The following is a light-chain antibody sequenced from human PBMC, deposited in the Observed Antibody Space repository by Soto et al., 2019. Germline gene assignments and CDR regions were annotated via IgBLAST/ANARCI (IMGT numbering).Light chain of an antibody. Sequence: DIPMTQSPSTLSASVGDRVTTTCRASQSISSWLAWYQQKPGEAPKLLIYQASILESGVPSRFSGSGSGTEFTLTITSLQPDDFATYYCQQYNSYPVTFGGGTRVEIK. V-gene: IGKV1-5*03. CDR3: QQYNSYPVT. CDR2: QAS. CDR1: QSISSW. J-gene: IGKJ4*01.